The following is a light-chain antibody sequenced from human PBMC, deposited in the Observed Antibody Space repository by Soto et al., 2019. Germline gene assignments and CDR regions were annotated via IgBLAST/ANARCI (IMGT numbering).Light chain of an antibody. Sequence: DIQLTQSPSFLSASVGDRVTITCRASQGISSYLAWYQQKPGKAPKLLIYAASTLQSGVPSRFSGSGSGTEFTLTNSSLQPEDFATYYCQQLNSYSITFGQGTRLEIK. CDR2: AAS. V-gene: IGKV1-9*01. CDR1: QGISSY. CDR3: QQLNSYSIT. J-gene: IGKJ5*01.